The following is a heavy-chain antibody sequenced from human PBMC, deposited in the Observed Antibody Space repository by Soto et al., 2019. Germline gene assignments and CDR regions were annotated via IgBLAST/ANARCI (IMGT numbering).Heavy chain of an antibody. D-gene: IGHD6-13*01. CDR1: GGSFSGYY. Sequence: SETLSLTCAVYGGSFSGYYWSWIRQAPGKGLEWIGEINPSGSSNYNPSLKSRVTISVDTSKNQFSLNLRSVTAADTAVYYCARATAGYSSSWYSNWGQGTLVTVSS. CDR2: INPSGSS. V-gene: IGHV4-34*01. J-gene: IGHJ4*02. CDR3: ARATAGYSSSWYSN.